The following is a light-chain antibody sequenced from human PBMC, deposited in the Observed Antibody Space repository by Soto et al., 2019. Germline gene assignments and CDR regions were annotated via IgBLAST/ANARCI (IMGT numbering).Light chain of an antibody. V-gene: IGKV2-28*01. CDR1: QSLQHNNGNNY. CDR3: MQTLQTPR. J-gene: IGKJ1*01. Sequence: DIVMTQSPLSLPVTPGEPASISCRSSQSLQHNNGNNYLDWYLQKPGQSPQLLIYLGSYRASGVPDRFSGSGSGTDFTLKISRVEAEDVGVYYCMQTLQTPRFGQGTKVEIK. CDR2: LGS.